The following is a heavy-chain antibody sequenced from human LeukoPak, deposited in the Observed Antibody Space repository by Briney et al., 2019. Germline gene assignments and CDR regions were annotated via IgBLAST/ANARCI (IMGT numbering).Heavy chain of an antibody. CDR1: GGTFSSYT. CDR2: IIPILGIA. D-gene: IGHD3-16*01. J-gene: IGHJ4*02. V-gene: IGHV1-69*02. CDR3: AGAGGDYYYFDY. Sequence: ASVKVSCKASGGTFSSYTISWVRQAPRQGLEWMGRIIPILGIANYAQKFQGRVTVTADKSTSTAYMDLSSLRSEDTAVYYCAGAGGDYYYFDYWGQGTLVTVSS.